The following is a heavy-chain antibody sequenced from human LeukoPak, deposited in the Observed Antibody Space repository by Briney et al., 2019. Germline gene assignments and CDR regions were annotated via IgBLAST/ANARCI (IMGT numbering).Heavy chain of an antibody. D-gene: IGHD2-15*01. CDR1: GFTFSDHY. CDR3: ARDDGGQGDY. Sequence: GGSLRLSCAASGFTFSDHYMDWVRQAPGRGLEWVGRSKNKANSYITQYAAFVQGRFTISRDDSKNSLYLQINSLKTEDTAVYYCARDDGGQGDYWGQGTLVTVSS. CDR2: SKNKANSYIT. J-gene: IGHJ4*02. V-gene: IGHV3-72*01.